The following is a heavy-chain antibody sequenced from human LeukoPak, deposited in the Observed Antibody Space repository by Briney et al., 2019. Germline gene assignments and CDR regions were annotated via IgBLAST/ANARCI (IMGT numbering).Heavy chain of an antibody. Sequence: SETLSLTCTVSGGSISSYYWSWIRQPPGKGLEWIAYVYNSGSTNYNPSLKSRVTISVDTSKNQFSLDLFTLTAADTAVYYCARHLVYGSGTQPYFDYWGQGTLVTVSS. D-gene: IGHD3-10*01. V-gene: IGHV4-59*08. CDR2: VYNSGST. CDR1: GGSISSYY. J-gene: IGHJ4*02. CDR3: ARHLVYGSGTQPYFDY.